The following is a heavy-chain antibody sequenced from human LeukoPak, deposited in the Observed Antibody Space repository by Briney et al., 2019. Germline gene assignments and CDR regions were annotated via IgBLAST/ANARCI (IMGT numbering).Heavy chain of an antibody. D-gene: IGHD1-1*01. CDR2: IYFGGSA. J-gene: IGHJ4*02. Sequence: SETLSLTCSVSGGSIDSYYWSWIRQPPGTGLEWIGYIYFGGSANYDPSLKSRVTISVDTSKNQFSLKLSSVTAADTAVYYCARLTRRSGNYFENWGQGTLVTISS. CDR1: GGSIDSYY. V-gene: IGHV4-59*01. CDR3: ARLTRRSGNYFEN.